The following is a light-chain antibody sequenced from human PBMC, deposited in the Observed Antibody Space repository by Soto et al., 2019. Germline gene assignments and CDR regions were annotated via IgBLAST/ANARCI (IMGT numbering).Light chain of an antibody. Sequence: QSALTQPRSVSGSPGQSVTISCTGTSSDVGAYNYVSWYQQHPGKAPKVMIYDVSKRPSRVPDRFSGSKSGNTASLTISGLQAEDEADYYCCSHAGMYIWVFGGGTNLTVL. J-gene: IGLJ3*02. CDR2: DVS. CDR3: CSHAGMYIWV. V-gene: IGLV2-11*01. CDR1: SSDVGAYNY.